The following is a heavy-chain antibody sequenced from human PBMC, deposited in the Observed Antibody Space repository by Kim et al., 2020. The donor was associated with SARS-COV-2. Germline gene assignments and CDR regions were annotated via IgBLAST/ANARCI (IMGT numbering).Heavy chain of an antibody. J-gene: IGHJ5*02. V-gene: IGHV4-59*13. CDR3: AREGLYWGGFDP. CDR2: IYYSGST. D-gene: IGHD3-16*02. CDR1: GGSISSYY. Sequence: SETLSLTCTVSGGSISSYYWSWIRQPPGKGLEWIGYIYYSGSTNYNPSLKSRVTISVDTSKNQFSLKLSSVTAADTAVYYCAREGLYWGGFDPWGQGTLVTVSS.